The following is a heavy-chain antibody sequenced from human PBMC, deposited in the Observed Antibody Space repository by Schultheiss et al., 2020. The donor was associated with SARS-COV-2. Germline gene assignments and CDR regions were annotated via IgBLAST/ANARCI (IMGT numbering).Heavy chain of an antibody. J-gene: IGHJ6*03. CDR1: GFTFSSYS. CDR3: ARVGTAFYYYYMDV. V-gene: IGHV3-48*04. D-gene: IGHD1-26*01. CDR2: ISSSGSTI. Sequence: GGSLRLSCAASGFTFSSYSMNWVRQAPGKGLEWVSYISSSGSTIYYADSVKGRFTISRDNAKNSLYLQMNSLRAEDTAVYYCARVGTAFYYYYMDVWGKGTTVTVSS.